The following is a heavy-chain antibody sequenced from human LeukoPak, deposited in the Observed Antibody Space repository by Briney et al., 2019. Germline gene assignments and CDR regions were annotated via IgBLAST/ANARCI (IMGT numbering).Heavy chain of an antibody. Sequence: EASVKVSCKVSGYTLTELSMHWVRQAPGKGLEWMGGFDPEDGETIYAQKFQGRVTMTEDTSTDTAYMELSSLRSEDTAVYYCATEKSGRELLNYDGMDVWGQGTTVTVSS. D-gene: IGHD1-26*01. J-gene: IGHJ6*02. CDR3: ATEKSGRELLNYDGMDV. CDR1: GYTLTELS. CDR2: FDPEDGET. V-gene: IGHV1-24*01.